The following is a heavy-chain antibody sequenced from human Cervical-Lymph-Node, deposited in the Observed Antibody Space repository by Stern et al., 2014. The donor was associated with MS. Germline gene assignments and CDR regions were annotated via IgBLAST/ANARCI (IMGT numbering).Heavy chain of an antibody. CDR3: AHSRRYDYVWGSYRYNYFDP. V-gene: IGHV2-5*02. D-gene: IGHD3-16*02. Sequence: QVTLRESGPTLVKPTQTLTLTCTFSGFSLSSSEEGVGWFRQPPGKALERLALIYWDDDERYSPSLKYRLTITKDTSKNEVVLTMTNMDPVDTATYFCAHSRRYDYVWGSYRYNYFDPWGQGTLVTVSS. J-gene: IGHJ5*02. CDR1: GFSLSSSEEG. CDR2: IYWDDDE.